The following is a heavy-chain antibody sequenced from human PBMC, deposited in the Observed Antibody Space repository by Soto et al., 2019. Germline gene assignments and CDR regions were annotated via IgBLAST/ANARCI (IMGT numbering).Heavy chain of an antibody. Sequence: GGALRLSCAASGFTFSRYAMSWVRQAPGKGLEWVSAISGSGGSTYYADSVKGRFTISRDNSKNTLYLQMNSLRAEDTAVYYCAKGPDFWSGYYSIIDYWGQGTLVTVSS. CDR1: GFTFSRYA. V-gene: IGHV3-23*01. CDR2: ISGSGGST. D-gene: IGHD3-3*01. CDR3: AKGPDFWSGYYSIIDY. J-gene: IGHJ4*02.